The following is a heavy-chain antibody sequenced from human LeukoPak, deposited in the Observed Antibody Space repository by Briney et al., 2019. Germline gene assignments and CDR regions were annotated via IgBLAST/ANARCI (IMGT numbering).Heavy chain of an antibody. J-gene: IGHJ6*03. CDR1: GFTFSSYE. V-gene: IGHV3-30*04. CDR3: ARDGNYYDSSGFPLGGSNYMDV. Sequence: GGSLRLSCAASGFTFSSYEMNWVRQAPGKGLEWVAVISYDGSNKYYADSVKGRFTISRDNSKNTLYLQMNSLRAEDTAVYYCARDGNYYDSSGFPLGGSNYMDVWGKGTTVTVSS. D-gene: IGHD3-22*01. CDR2: ISYDGSNK.